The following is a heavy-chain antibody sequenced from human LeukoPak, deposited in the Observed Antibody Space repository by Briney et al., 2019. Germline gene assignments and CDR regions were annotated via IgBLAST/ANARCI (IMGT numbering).Heavy chain of an antibody. CDR2: ISGSGGST. Sequence: GGSLRLSCAASGFTFSSYAMSWVRQAPGKGLEWVSAISGSGGSTYYADSVKGRFTISRGNSKNTLYLQMNSLRAEDTAVYYCATWIQLWLYDYRGQGTLVTVSS. D-gene: IGHD5-18*01. V-gene: IGHV3-23*01. CDR1: GFTFSSYA. CDR3: ATWIQLWLYDY. J-gene: IGHJ4*02.